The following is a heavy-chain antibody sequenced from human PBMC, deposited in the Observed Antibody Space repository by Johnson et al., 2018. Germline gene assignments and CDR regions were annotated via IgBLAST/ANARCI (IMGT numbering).Heavy chain of an antibody. CDR1: GFTVSSNY. V-gene: IGHV3-53*01. Sequence: VQLVQSGGGLIQPGGSLRLSCAASGFTVSSNYMTWVRQAPGNGLERVSVIYSGGSTYYADSVKGRFTISRDSSKNTRFLQMNSLRAEDTAVYYCARPSGSSGRCLEGSPAFQRGGQGTRVTVSS. J-gene: IGHJ1*01. CDR3: ARPSGSSGRCLEGSPAFQR. D-gene: IGHD3-22*01. CDR2: IYSGGST.